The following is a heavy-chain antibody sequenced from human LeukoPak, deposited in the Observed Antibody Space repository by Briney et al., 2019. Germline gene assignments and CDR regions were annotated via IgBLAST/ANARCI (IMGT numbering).Heavy chain of an antibody. J-gene: IGHJ6*03. Sequence: GGSLRLSCEASGFTFSSYWMSWVRQAPGKGLEWVANIKQDGSDKYYVDSLKGRFTVSRDNAKNSLYLQINSLRVGDTAVYFCARVGAATFYWYYMDVWGKGTTVTVSS. CDR1: GFTFSSYW. V-gene: IGHV3-7*01. CDR2: IKQDGSDK. CDR3: ARVGAATFYWYYMDV. D-gene: IGHD2-15*01.